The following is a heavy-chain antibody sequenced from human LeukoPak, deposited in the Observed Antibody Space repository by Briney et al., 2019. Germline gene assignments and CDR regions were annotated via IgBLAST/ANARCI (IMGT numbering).Heavy chain of an antibody. V-gene: IGHV3-30-3*01. J-gene: IGHJ6*02. CDR2: ISYDGSNK. CDR1: GFTFSSYA. CDR3: ARGANSYYYYYGMDV. D-gene: IGHD1-1*01. Sequence: GRSLRHSCAASGFTFSSYAMHWVRQAPGKGLEWVAVISYDGSNKYYADSVKGRFTISRDNSKNTLYLQMNSLRAEDTAVYYCARGANSYYYYYGMDVWGQGTTVTVSS.